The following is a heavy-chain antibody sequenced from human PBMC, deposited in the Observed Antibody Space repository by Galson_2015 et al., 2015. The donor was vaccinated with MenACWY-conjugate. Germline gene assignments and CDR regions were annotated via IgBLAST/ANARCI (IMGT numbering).Heavy chain of an antibody. D-gene: IGHD3-22*01. V-gene: IGHV4-4*02. CDR3: ARSNDYDSRGFYRRNTVFEF. CDR2: IFHSGTT. Sequence: SETLSLTCAVSGGSVTSSHWWTWVRQSPGKELEWIGEIFHSGTTNYNPPLKSRVTISLDKSKNQFSLRLNSVTAADTAVYYCARSNDYDSRGFYRRNTVFEFWGQGTLVTVSS. CDR1: GGSVTSSHW. J-gene: IGHJ4*02.